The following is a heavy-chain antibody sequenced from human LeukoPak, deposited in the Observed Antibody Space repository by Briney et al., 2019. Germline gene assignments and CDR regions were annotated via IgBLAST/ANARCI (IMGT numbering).Heavy chain of an antibody. Sequence: SETLSLTCTVSGGSISNYYWSWIRQPPGKGLDWIGYIYYSGSTNYNPSLKSRVTISVDTSKNQFSLKLSSVTVADTAVYYCARWGGYSYYYYMDVWGKGTTVTVSS. CDR1: GGSISNYY. V-gene: IGHV4-59*01. D-gene: IGHD5-18*01. CDR2: IYYSGST. J-gene: IGHJ6*03. CDR3: ARWGGYSYYYYMDV.